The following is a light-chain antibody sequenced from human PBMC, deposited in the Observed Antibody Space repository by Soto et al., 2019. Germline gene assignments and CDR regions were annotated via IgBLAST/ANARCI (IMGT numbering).Light chain of an antibody. J-gene: IGKJ2*01. CDR3: QQYGSSPPYT. V-gene: IGKV3-20*01. CDR1: QSVSSTY. CDR2: GAS. Sequence: EIVLTQSPGTLSLSPGERATLSCRASQSVSSTYLAWYQQKPGQAPRLRLYGASSRPTGIPDRFSGSGSGTAFTLTISRLEPEDFAVYYCQQYGSSPPYTFGQGTKLEI.